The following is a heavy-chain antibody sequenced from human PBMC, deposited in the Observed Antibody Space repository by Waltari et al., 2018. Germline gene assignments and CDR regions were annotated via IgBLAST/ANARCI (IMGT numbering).Heavy chain of an antibody. CDR3: TRGEINYSRFDY. Sequence: EVQLVESGGDLVQPGGSLRLSCAASGFTFSNYWMHWVRQAPGKGLAWVSPINVDGSSTVYANSVAGRFTISRDNAKNTVYLEMSGLRAEDTAVYYCTRGEINYSRFDYWGQGSLVTVSS. V-gene: IGHV3-74*01. CDR2: INVDGSST. J-gene: IGHJ4*02. D-gene: IGHD4-4*01. CDR1: GFTFSNYW.